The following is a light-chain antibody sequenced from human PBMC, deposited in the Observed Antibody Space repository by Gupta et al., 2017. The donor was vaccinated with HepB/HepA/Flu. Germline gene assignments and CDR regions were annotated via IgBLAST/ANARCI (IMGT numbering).Light chain of an antibody. CDR1: SSDVGGYIY. CDR2: DVT. Sequence: QYALIQPRSVSGSPGQSVTITCTGTSSDVGGYIYVSWYQQYPGKAPKLMIYDVTKRPSGVPDRFSGSKSGNTASLTISVLQAEDEADYYCCSYAGISTFGVFGTGTKVTVL. V-gene: IGLV2-11*01. J-gene: IGLJ1*01. CDR3: CSYAGISTFGV.